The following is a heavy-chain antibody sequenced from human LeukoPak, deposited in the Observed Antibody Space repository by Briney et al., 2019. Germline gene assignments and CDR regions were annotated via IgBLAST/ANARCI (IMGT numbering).Heavy chain of an antibody. J-gene: IGHJ5*02. CDR2: IYYSGST. V-gene: IGHV4-59*01. D-gene: IGHD1-14*01. CDR3: ARAEPNWFDP. Sequence: SETLSLTCTVSGISISRYYWSWIQQPPGKGLEWIGYIYYSGSTNYNPFLKSRVTISVDTSKNQFSLKLNSVTAADTAVYFCARAEPNWFDPWGQGTLVTVSS. CDR1: GISISRYY.